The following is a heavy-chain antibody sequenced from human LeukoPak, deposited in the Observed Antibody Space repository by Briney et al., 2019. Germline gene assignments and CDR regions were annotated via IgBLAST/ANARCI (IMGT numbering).Heavy chain of an antibody. V-gene: IGHV1-18*01. CDR1: GYTFSIHS. CDR2: ISAYNSNT. Sequence: ASVKASFKASGYTFSIHSISWVRQAPGQGLGWMGWISAYNSNTNYAQTPQGRVTMTTDTSTSTAYMGLRSLRSDDTAVYSCTTGGMEAAKTLAFDSWGQGTLVTVSS. D-gene: IGHD2-15*01. J-gene: IGHJ4*02. CDR3: TTGGMEAAKTLAFDS.